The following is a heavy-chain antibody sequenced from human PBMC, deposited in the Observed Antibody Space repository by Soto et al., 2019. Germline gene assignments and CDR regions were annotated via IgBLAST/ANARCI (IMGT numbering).Heavy chain of an antibody. CDR2: FYTSGST. CDR3: ASSSLYGMDV. CDR1: GGSISSDY. Sequence: SETLSLTCTVSGGSISSDYWSWIRLPAGKGLEWIGRFYTSGSTNYNPSLKSRLIISIDTSKNQFSLKVGSVTAADTAVYYCASSSLYGMDVWGQGTTVTVSS. J-gene: IGHJ6*02. V-gene: IGHV4-4*07.